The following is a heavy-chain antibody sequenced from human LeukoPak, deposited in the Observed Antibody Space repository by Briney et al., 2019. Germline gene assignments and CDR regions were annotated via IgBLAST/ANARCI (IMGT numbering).Heavy chain of an antibody. V-gene: IGHV3-23*01. CDR1: GFTFSSYA. J-gene: IGHJ4*02. D-gene: IGHD5-18*01. Sequence: GGSLRLSCAASGFTFSSYAMSWVRQAPGKGLEWVSAISGSGGSTYYADSVKGRSTISRDNAKNSLYLQMNSLRAEDTAVYYCARGYSYGASGFDYWGQGTLVTVSS. CDR3: ARGYSYGASGFDY. CDR2: ISGSGGST.